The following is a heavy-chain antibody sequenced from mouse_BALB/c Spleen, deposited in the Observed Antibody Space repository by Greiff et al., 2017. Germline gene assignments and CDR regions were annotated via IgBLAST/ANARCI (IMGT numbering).Heavy chain of an antibody. J-gene: IGHJ2*01. CDR2: ISYSGST. CDR3: ARGDYGSSYAFDY. D-gene: IGHD1-1*01. V-gene: IGHV3-2*02. CDR1: GYSITSDYA. Sequence: DVQLQESGPGLVKPSQSLSLTCTVTGYSITSDYAWNWIRQFPGNKLEWMGYISYSGSTSYNPSLKSRISITRDTSKNQFFLQLNSVTTEDTATYYCARGDYGSSYAFDYWGQGTTLTVSS.